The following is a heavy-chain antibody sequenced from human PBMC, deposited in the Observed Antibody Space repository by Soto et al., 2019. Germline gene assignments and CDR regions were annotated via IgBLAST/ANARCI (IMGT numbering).Heavy chain of an antibody. CDR1: GGSISSGGYY. V-gene: IGHV4-31*03. CDR3: ARAMTTVTTIDY. Sequence: SETLSLTCTVSGGSISSGGYYWSWIRQHPGKGLEWIGYIYYSGSTYYKPSLKSRVTISVDTSKNQFSLKLSSVTAADTAVYYCARAMTTVTTIDYWGQGTLVTVSS. D-gene: IGHD4-17*01. J-gene: IGHJ4*02. CDR2: IYYSGST.